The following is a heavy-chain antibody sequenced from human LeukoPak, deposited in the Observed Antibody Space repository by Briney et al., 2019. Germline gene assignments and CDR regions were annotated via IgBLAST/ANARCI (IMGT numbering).Heavy chain of an antibody. D-gene: IGHD5-18*01. V-gene: IGHV3-23*01. J-gene: IGHJ4*02. CDR1: GFTFSNYA. CDR3: ARGGGYSYGYPYYFDY. Sequence: GGSLRLSCAASGFTFSNYAMSWVRQAPGKGLEWVSSINGRGGSTYYADSVKGRFTISRDNAKNSLYLQMNSLRAEDTAVYYCARGGGYSYGYPYYFDYWGQGTLVTVSS. CDR2: INGRGGST.